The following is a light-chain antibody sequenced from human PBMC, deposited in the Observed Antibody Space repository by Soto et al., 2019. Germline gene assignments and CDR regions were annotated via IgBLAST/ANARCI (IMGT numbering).Light chain of an antibody. CDR3: QQYGSSPQT. Sequence: EIVMTQSPAALSVSPGERATLCCRASQSVSSNLAWYQQKPGQAPRLLIYGASTRATGIPARFSGSGSGTEFTLTISSLQSEDFAVYYCQQYGSSPQTFGQGTKVDIK. V-gene: IGKV3-15*01. CDR2: GAS. J-gene: IGKJ1*01. CDR1: QSVSSN.